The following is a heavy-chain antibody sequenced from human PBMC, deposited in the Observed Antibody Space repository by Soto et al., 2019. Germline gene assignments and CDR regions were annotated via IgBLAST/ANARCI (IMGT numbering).Heavy chain of an antibody. Sequence: VPLRLSCAASGVTFRTYDMHWVRQGTGKGLEWVAGIGTASFTYYPASVKGRFTISREDARNSLYLQMNSLRAGDTAVYYCARLSDFGMDVWGQGISVTVS. CDR3: ARLSDFGMDV. CDR2: IGTASFT. CDR1: GVTFRTYD. V-gene: IGHV3-13*01. J-gene: IGHJ6*02. D-gene: IGHD3-3*01.